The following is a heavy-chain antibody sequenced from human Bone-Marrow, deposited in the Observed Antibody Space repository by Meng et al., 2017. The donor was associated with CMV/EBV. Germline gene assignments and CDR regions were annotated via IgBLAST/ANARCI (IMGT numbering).Heavy chain of an antibody. J-gene: IGHJ4*02. V-gene: IGHV4-39*07. Sequence: WVRQAPGKGLEWIGSIYYSGSTYYNPSLKSRVTISVDTSKNQFSLKLSSVTAADTAVYYCAREVVTPGGSFYFDYWGQGTLVTVSS. CDR3: AREVVTPGGSFYFDY. CDR2: IYYSGST. D-gene: IGHD4-23*01.